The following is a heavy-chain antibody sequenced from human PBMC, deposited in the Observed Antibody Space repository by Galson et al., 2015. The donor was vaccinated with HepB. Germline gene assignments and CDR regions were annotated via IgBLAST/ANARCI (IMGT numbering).Heavy chain of an antibody. CDR1: GGTFSSDA. V-gene: IGHV1-69*13. J-gene: IGHJ4*02. D-gene: IGHD3-22*01. CDR3: ARDIGYYDSSGYYAY. Sequence: SVKVSCKASGGTFSSDAISWVRQAPGQGLEWMGGIIPIFGTANYAQKFQGRVTITADESTSTAYMELSSLRSEDTAVYYCARDIGYYDSSGYYAYWGQGALVTVSS. CDR2: IIPIFGTA.